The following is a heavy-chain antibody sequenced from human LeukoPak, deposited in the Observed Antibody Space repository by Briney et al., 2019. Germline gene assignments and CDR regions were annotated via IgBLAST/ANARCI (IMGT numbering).Heavy chain of an antibody. Sequence: GGSLRLSCAASGFTFSSYTMSWVRPAPGKGRPWVSSISSRGSYIYYADSVTGRFTISRDNAKNSLYLQMNSLRVEDTAVYYCARGVGGGSDYWGQGTLVTVSS. CDR3: ARGVGGGSDY. D-gene: IGHD1-26*01. J-gene: IGHJ4*02. V-gene: IGHV3-21*01. CDR1: GFTFSSYT. CDR2: ISSRGSYI.